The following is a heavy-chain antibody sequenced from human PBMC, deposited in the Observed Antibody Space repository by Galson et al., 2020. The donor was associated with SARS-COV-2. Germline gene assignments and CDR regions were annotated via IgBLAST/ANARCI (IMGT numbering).Heavy chain of an antibody. V-gene: IGHV3-23*01. CDR2: ISSSGVTP. J-gene: IGHJ4*02. CDR3: TKGGVDDYGGNFDS. D-gene: IGHD4-17*01. CDR1: GFTFRDSP. Sequence: QAGGSLRLPCAASGFTFRDSPMNWVRQAPGKGLEWVSVISSSGVTPYYAASVEGRFTMSRDNSKSTLFLQMSSLRDEDTAIYYCTKGGVDDYGGNFDSWGQGTRVTVSS.